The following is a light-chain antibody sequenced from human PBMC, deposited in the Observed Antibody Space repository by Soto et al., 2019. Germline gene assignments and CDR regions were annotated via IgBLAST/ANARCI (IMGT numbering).Light chain of an antibody. V-gene: IGLV2-14*03. J-gene: IGLJ3*02. Sequence: QSALTQPASVSGSPGQSITISCTGTSRDVGGYVSWYQQHPGKAPKFIIYDVSNRPSGVSNRFSGSKSGNTASLTISGLQAEDEADYYCSSYRSSTTWVFGGGTKLTVL. CDR1: SRDVGGY. CDR3: SSYRSSTTWV. CDR2: DVS.